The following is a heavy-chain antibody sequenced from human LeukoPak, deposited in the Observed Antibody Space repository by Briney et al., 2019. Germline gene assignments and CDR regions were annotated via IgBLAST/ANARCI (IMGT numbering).Heavy chain of an antibody. J-gene: IGHJ4*02. CDR2: IYPGDSDT. V-gene: IGHV5-51*01. Sequence: GESLKISCEGFGYSFSTYWIAWVRQMPGKGLELMGIIYPGDSDTRYSPSFQGQVTISADKSISTAYLQWTSLKASDTAMYYCAKVYSSSSAFLDSWGQGTLVTVSS. D-gene: IGHD6-6*01. CDR1: GYSFSTYW. CDR3: AKVYSSSSAFLDS.